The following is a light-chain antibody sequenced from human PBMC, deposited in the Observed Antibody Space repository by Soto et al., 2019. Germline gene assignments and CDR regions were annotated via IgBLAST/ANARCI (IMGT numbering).Light chain of an antibody. V-gene: IGKV3-11*01. CDR2: DTS. CDR1: QSISSY. Sequence: EIVLTQSPGTLSLSPVERATLSCRASQSISSYLVWYQQKPGQAPRLLIYDTSNRATGIPAMFSGTGSGTDFTLTISSLEPEDSAVYYCQQRSNWPPWTFGQGTRWIS. J-gene: IGKJ1*01. CDR3: QQRSNWPPWT.